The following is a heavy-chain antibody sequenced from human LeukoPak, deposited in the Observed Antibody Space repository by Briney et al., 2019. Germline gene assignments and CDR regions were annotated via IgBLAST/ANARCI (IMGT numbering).Heavy chain of an antibody. V-gene: IGHV1-69*05. CDR2: IIPIFGTA. D-gene: IGHD2-21*02. Sequence: GASVKVSSKASGGTFSSYAISWVRQAPGQGLEWMGGIIPIFGTANYAQKFQGRVTITTDESTSTAYMELSSLRSEDTAVYYCATVVTAGTFDYWGQGALVTVSS. CDR3: ATVVTAGTFDY. CDR1: GGTFSSYA. J-gene: IGHJ4*02.